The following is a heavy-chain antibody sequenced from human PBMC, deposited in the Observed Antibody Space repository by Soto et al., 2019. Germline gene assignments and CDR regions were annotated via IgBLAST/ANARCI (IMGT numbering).Heavy chain of an antibody. J-gene: IGHJ6*02. CDR1: GFTFSSYG. D-gene: IGHD2-21*02. CDR2: ISYDGSNK. Sequence: QVQLVESGGGVVQPGRSRRLSGSASGFTFSSYGMHWVRQAPCKGLEWVAVISYDGSNKYYADSVKGRFTISRDNSKNTLYLQMNSLRAEDTAVYYCAKDWDIVVVTAIRYGMDVGGQGTTFTVSS. CDR3: AKDWDIVVVTAIRYGMDV. V-gene: IGHV3-30*18.